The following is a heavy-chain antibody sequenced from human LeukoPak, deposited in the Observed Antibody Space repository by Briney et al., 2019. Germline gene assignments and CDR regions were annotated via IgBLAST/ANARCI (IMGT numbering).Heavy chain of an antibody. CDR2: IYYSGTT. Sequence: SETLSLTCTVSGGSISSSSYYWGWIRQPPGKGLEWIGSIYYSGTTNYNPSLKSRVTISIDTSKDQFSLKLSSVTAADTAVYYCAIITVADYFQYWGQGSLVTVSS. V-gene: IGHV4-39*07. CDR1: GGSISSSSYY. J-gene: IGHJ1*01. CDR3: AIITVADYFQY. D-gene: IGHD6-19*01.